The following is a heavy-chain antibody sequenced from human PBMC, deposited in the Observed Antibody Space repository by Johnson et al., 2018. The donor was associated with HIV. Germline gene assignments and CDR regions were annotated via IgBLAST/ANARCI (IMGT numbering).Heavy chain of an antibody. Sequence: VQLEESGGGLVQPGRSLRVSCAASGFTFDDYAMHWVRQGPGKGLEWVSGISWNGGNIGYADSVKGRFTVSRDNAKNLLYLQMNSLRAEDTAVYYCARGLRVGAIDAFDIWGQGTTVTVSS. CDR2: ISWNGGNI. D-gene: IGHD1-26*01. CDR3: ARGLRVGAIDAFDI. J-gene: IGHJ3*02. CDR1: GFTFDDYA. V-gene: IGHV3-9*01.